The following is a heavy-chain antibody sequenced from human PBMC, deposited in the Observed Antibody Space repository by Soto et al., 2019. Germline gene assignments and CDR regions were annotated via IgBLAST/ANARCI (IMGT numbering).Heavy chain of an antibody. V-gene: IGHV3-7*01. CDR1: GFTFSSYW. CDR2: IKQDGSEK. D-gene: IGHD3-9*01. CDR3: TRGHDWSHN. Sequence: PGGSLRLSCAASGFTFSSYWMSWVRRAPGKGLEWVANIKQDGSEKYYVDSVKGRFTISRDNAKNSLELQMNSLRAEDSAVYYFTRGHDWSHNWGQGTRVTV. J-gene: IGHJ4*02.